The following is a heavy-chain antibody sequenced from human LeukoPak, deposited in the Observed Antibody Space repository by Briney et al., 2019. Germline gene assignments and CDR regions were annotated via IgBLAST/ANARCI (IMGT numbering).Heavy chain of an antibody. CDR3: ARDRYYYDSSSYRFDY. CDR2: IYSSGST. Sequence: PSETLSLTCSVSGGSISSYYWSWIRQPAGKGLEWIGRIYSSGSTNYNPSLKSRVTMSVDTSKNQFSLKLSSVTAADTAVYYCARDRYYYDSSSYRFDYWGRGTLVTVSS. J-gene: IGHJ4*02. CDR1: GGSISSYY. V-gene: IGHV4-4*07. D-gene: IGHD3-22*01.